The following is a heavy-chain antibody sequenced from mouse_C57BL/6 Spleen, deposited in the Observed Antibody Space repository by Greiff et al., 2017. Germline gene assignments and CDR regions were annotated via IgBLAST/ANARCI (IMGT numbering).Heavy chain of an antibody. Sequence: QVQLQQSGPELVKPGASVKISCKASGYAFSSSWMNWVKQRPGKGLEWIGRIYPGDGDTNYNGKFKGKATLTADKASSTAYMQLSSLTSEDSAVYFCAKTGRFAYWGQGTLVTVSA. CDR3: AKTGRFAY. V-gene: IGHV1-82*01. D-gene: IGHD4-1*01. J-gene: IGHJ3*01. CDR2: IYPGDGDT. CDR1: GYAFSSSW.